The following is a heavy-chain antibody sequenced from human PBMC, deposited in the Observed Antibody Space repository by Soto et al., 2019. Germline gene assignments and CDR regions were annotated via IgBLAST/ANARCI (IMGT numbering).Heavy chain of an antibody. D-gene: IGHD3-16*01. V-gene: IGHV3-30*03. CDR3: ATAFPMGAPFYFDY. J-gene: IGHJ4*02. CDR2: ISYDANNR. Sequence: GGSLRLSCVVSGFNFRAYGMHWVRQAPGRGLEWVAFISYDANNRNYADSVKGRFTISRDNFKNTLFLQISSLKDEDTALYYCATAFPMGAPFYFDYWGQGTLVTVS. CDR1: GFNFRAYG.